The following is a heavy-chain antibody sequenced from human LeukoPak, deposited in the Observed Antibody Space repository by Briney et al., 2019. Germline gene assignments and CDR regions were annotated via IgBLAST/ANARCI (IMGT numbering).Heavy chain of an antibody. CDR3: ARTIRVGATNNWFDP. J-gene: IGHJ5*02. V-gene: IGHV4-4*07. CDR2: IYTSGST. Sequence: PSETLSLTCTVSGGSISSYYWSWIRQPAGKGLEWIGRIYTSGSTNYNPSLKSRVTMSVDTSKNQFSLKLSSVTAADTAVYYCARTIRVGATNNWFDPWGQGTLVTVSS. CDR1: GGSISSYY. D-gene: IGHD1-26*01.